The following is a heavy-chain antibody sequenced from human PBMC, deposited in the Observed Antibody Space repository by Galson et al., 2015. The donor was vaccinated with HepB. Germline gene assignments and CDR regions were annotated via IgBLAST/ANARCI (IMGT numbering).Heavy chain of an antibody. CDR3: ARDYYDSSGDSFTSGP. J-gene: IGHJ5*02. CDR1: GFSFSTYT. V-gene: IGHV3-21*01. CDR2: ITTSSDYI. D-gene: IGHD3-22*01. Sequence: SLRLSCAASGFSFSTYTMHWVRQAPGKGLEWVSSITTSSDYIYYADSVRGRFTISRDNAKNSLYLQMNSLRGEDTAIYYCARDYYDSSGDSFTSGPWGQGTLVTGSS.